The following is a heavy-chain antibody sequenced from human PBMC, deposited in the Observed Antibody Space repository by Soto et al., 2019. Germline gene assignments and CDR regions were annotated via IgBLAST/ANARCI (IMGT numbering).Heavy chain of an antibody. Sequence: GGSLRLSCSASGFTFSSYAMHWVRQAPGKGLEYVSAISSNGGSTYYADSVKGRFTISRDNSKNTLYLQMSSLRAEDTAVYYCVKDGDFWSGPIYRAHYYYYGMDVWGQGTTVTVSS. V-gene: IGHV3-64D*08. J-gene: IGHJ6*02. CDR1: GFTFSSYA. D-gene: IGHD3-3*01. CDR2: ISSNGGST. CDR3: VKDGDFWSGPIYRAHYYYYGMDV.